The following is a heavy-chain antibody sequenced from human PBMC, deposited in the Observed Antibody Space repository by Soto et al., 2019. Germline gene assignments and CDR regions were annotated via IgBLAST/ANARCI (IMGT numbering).Heavy chain of an antibody. Sequence: SETLSLTCTVSGGSISSYYWSWIRQPPGKGFEWIGYIYYSGSTNYNPSLKSRVTISVDTSKNQFSLKLISLTAADTAVYYCATNGITIFGVVTHAFDIWGQGTMVTVSS. CDR3: ATNGITIFGVVTHAFDI. CDR1: GGSISSYY. D-gene: IGHD3-3*01. CDR2: IYYSGST. J-gene: IGHJ3*02. V-gene: IGHV4-59*08.